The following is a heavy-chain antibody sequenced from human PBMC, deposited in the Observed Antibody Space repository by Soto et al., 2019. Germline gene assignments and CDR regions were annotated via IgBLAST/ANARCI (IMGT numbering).Heavy chain of an antibody. D-gene: IGHD2-2*01. CDR2: IIPIFGTA. CDR1: GGTFSSYA. Sequence: SVKVSCKASGGTFSSYAISWVRQAPGQGLEWMGGIIPIFGTANYAQKFQGRVTITADESTSTAYMELSSLRSEDTAVYYCARYCSSTSCYGTYYYYGMDVWGQGTTVTVSS. J-gene: IGHJ6*02. CDR3: ARYCSSTSCYGTYYYYGMDV. V-gene: IGHV1-69*13.